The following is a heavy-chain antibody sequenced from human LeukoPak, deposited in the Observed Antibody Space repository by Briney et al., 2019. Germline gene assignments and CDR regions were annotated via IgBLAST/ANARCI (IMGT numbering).Heavy chain of an antibody. V-gene: IGHV1-2*02. D-gene: IGHD2-15*01. Sequence: VASVKVSCKASGYTFTGYYMHWVRQAPGQGLEWMGWINPNSGGTNYAQKFQGRVTMTRDTSISTAYMELSRLRSDDTAVYYCARDPVVAAQEGFDPWGQGTLVTVSS. CDR3: ARDPVVAAQEGFDP. CDR2: INPNSGGT. J-gene: IGHJ5*02. CDR1: GYTFTGYY.